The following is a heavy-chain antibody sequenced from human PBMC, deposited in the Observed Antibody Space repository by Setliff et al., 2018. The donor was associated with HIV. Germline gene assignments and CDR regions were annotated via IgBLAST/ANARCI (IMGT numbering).Heavy chain of an antibody. Sequence: SQTMSLTCTVSGDSMTSGSYYWTWIRQPAGKRLEWIGRVTVNGATEYNPSLQSRVTISVDTSENQFSLKVTSVTAADTATYYCSRGPPFDRWGRGALVTVSS. CDR3: SRGPPFDR. V-gene: IGHV4-61*02. CDR2: VTVNGAT. CDR1: GDSMTSGSYY. J-gene: IGHJ2*01.